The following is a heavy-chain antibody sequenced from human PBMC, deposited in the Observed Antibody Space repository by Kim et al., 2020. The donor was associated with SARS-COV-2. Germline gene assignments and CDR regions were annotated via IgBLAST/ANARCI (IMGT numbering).Heavy chain of an antibody. Sequence: GGSLRLSCAASGFIFSTYWMHWVRQRPGKGLEWVSRINNIGSSGSYADSVGGRFTISRENAKNKVDLQMNSLRADDTAVYYCVRVNKNYDIYFWGQGTLV. CDR1: GFIFSTYW. J-gene: IGHJ4*02. CDR3: VRVNKNYDIYF. D-gene: IGHD3-9*01. CDR2: INNIGSSG. V-gene: IGHV3-74*01.